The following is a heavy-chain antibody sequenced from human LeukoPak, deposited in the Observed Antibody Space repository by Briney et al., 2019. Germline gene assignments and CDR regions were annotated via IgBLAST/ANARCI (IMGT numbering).Heavy chain of an antibody. CDR2: TYYRSKWYT. V-gene: IGHV6-1*01. CDR3: ASGSYFDP. Sequence: SQTLSLTCAVSGDSVSSNRTSWNWIRQSPSRGLEWLGRTYYRSKWYTDYAVSLKSRITINPDTSKNQFSLQLDSVTPEDTAVYYCASGSYFDPWGQGTLVTVSS. CDR1: GDSVSSNRTS. J-gene: IGHJ5*02.